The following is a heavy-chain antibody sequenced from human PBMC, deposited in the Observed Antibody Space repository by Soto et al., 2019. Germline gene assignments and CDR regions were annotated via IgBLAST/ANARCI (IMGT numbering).Heavy chain of an antibody. CDR3: ARDQFRSEMATITDYYYGMDV. V-gene: IGHV1-18*01. Sequence: PGESLKISCKGSGYSFTSYGISWVRQAPGQGLEWMGWISAYNGNTNYAQKLQGRVTMTTDTSTSTAYMELRSLRSDDTAVYYCARDQFRSEMATITDYYYGMDVWGQGTTVTVSS. CDR2: ISAYNGNT. J-gene: IGHJ6*02. CDR1: GYSFTSYG. D-gene: IGHD5-12*01.